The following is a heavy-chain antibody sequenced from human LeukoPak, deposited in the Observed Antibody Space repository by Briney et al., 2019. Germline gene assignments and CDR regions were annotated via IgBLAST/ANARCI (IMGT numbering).Heavy chain of an antibody. J-gene: IGHJ4*02. CDR2: IYYSGST. CDR3: ARVELLGSSGWPFDF. V-gene: IGHV4-59*01. D-gene: IGHD6-19*01. CDR1: GGSINNYY. Sequence: SETLSLTCTVSGGSINNYYWNWIRQPPGKGLEWIGYIYYSGSTNYNPSLKSRVTLSVDTSKNQFSLQLISVTAADTAVYYCARVELLGSSGWPFDFWGQGTLVTVSS.